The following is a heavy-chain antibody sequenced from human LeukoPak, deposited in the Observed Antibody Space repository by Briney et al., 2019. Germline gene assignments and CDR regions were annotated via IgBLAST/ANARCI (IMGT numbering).Heavy chain of an antibody. V-gene: IGHV1-69*06. CDR1: GGTFSSYA. CDR3: ARGHRGRSGWYSPPSYYYYYYMDV. J-gene: IGHJ6*03. CDR2: IIPIFGTA. D-gene: IGHD6-19*01. Sequence: SVKVSCKASGGTFSSYAISWVRQAPGQGLEWMGGIIPIFGTANYAQKFQGRVTITADKSTSTAYMELSSLRSEDTAVYYCARGHRGRSGWYSPPSYYYYYYMDVWGKGTTVTISS.